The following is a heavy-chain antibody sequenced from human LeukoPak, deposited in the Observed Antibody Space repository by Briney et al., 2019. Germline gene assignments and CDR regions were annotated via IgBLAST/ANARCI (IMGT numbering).Heavy chain of an antibody. V-gene: IGHV4-4*07. CDR2: IYTSGST. J-gene: IGHJ6*03. D-gene: IGHD4-23*01. Sequence: SETLSLTCTVSGGSINGYYWSWIRQPAGKGLEWIGRIYTSGSTNYNPSLKSRVTISVDTSKNQFSLKLSSVTAADTAVYYCARADYGGKTAYYYYYMDVWGKGTTVTVSS. CDR3: ARADYGGKTAYYYYYMDV. CDR1: GGSINGYY.